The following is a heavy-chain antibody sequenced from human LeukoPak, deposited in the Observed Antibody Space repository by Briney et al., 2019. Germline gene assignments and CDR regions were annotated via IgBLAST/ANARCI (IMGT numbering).Heavy chain of an antibody. D-gene: IGHD1-14*01. CDR1: GSTFTGYY. J-gene: IGHJ4*02. CDR3: AKDGANLDY. Sequence: GASVTVSCKASGSTFTGYYMHWVRQAPGQGLEWMGWITTNTGDPTYAQGFTGRFVFSLDTSVGTTYLQISSLKAEDTAAYYCAKDGANLDYWGQGTLVTVSS. V-gene: IGHV7-4-1*02. CDR2: ITTNTGDP.